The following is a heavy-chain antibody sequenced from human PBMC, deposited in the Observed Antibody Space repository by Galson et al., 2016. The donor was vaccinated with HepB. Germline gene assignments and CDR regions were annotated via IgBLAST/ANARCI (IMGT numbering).Heavy chain of an antibody. CDR2: VSQDGSNK. D-gene: IGHD4-17*01. CDR3: AILQPSTVTTAFDY. Sequence: SLRLSCAASGFTFSSYGFHWVRQAPGKGLEWVAVVSQDGSNKYYADSVKGRFIISRDNSKNTPYLQMNSLRAEDKAVYYRAILQPSTVTTAFDYWGQGTLVTVSS. J-gene: IGHJ4*02. CDR1: GFTFSSYG. V-gene: IGHV3-30*03.